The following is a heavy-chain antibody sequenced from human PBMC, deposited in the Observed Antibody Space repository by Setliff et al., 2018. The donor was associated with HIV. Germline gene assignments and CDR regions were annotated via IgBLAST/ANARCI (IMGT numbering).Heavy chain of an antibody. Sequence: GSLRLSCVVSTFTFPNYWMAWLRQAPGRGLEFVANINQRGTEINYMDSVKGRFTISRDNAKNSLYLQMNTLGAEDTAIYYCGKGQRADPVAVEHWGQGTLVTVSS. CDR1: TFTFPNYW. D-gene: IGHD6-19*01. CDR3: GKGQRADPVAVEH. V-gene: IGHV3-7*03. J-gene: IGHJ4*02. CDR2: INQRGTEI.